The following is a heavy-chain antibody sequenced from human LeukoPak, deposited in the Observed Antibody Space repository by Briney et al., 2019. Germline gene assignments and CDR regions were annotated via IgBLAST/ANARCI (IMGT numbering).Heavy chain of an antibody. J-gene: IGHJ4*02. V-gene: IGHV3-48*02. Sequence: GGSLKLSCAASGFTFSSYSMNWVRQAPGKGLEWVSYISSSSSTIYYADSVKGRFTISRDNAKNSLYLQTNSLRDEDTAVYYCARTRLLDYWGQGTLVTVSS. CDR1: GFTFSSYS. CDR3: ARTRLLDY. CDR2: ISSSSSTI.